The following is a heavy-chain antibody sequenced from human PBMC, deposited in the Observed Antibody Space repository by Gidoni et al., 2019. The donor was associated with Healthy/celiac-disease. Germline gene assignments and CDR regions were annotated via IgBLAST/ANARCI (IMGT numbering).Heavy chain of an antibody. J-gene: IGHJ4*02. V-gene: IGHV4-31*03. CDR3: ARDYVAGRAIDY. CDR1: GGYISSGGYY. Sequence: QVQLQESGPGLVKPSQTLSLTCTVSGGYISSGGYYWSWIRQHPGKGLEWIGYIYYSGSTYYNPSLKSRVTISVDTSKNQFSLKLSSVTAADTAVYYCARDYVAGRAIDYWGQGTLVTVSS. D-gene: IGHD6-19*01. CDR2: IYYSGST.